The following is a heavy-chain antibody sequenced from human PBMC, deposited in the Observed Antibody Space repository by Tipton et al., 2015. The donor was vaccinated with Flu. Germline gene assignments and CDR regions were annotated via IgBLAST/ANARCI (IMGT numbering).Heavy chain of an antibody. CDR3: ANPYLWWRPKSDAFDI. CDR2: ISYDGSNK. D-gene: IGHD4/OR15-4a*01. Sequence: QLVQSGGGVVQPGGSLRLSCAASGFTFSSYGMHWVRQAPGKGLEWVAVISYDGSNKYYAASVKGRFTISRDNSKNTLYLQMNSLRAEDTAAYYCANPYLWWRPKSDAFDIWGQGTMVTVSS. CDR1: GFTFSSYG. V-gene: IGHV3-30*18. J-gene: IGHJ3*02.